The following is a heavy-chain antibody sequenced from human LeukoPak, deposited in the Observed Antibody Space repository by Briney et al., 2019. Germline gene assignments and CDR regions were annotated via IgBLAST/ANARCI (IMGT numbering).Heavy chain of an antibody. CDR3: ARMDLDGGDSIGFDS. J-gene: IGHJ5*01. CDR2: INPNIGDA. V-gene: IGHV1-2*02. CDR1: GYTFTGFF. D-gene: IGHD2-21*02. Sequence: ASVEVSCKASGYTFTGFFMHWVRQAPGQGLEWMGWINPNIGDAYYAQKFQGRVTMTRDRSINTAYMELSRLTSDDTAVYYCARMDLDGGDSIGFDSWGQGTLVTVSS.